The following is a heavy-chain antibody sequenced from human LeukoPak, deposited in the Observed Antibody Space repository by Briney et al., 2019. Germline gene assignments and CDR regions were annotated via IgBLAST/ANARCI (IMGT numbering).Heavy chain of an antibody. CDR3: AKVGYDSSGYYPYYFDY. J-gene: IGHJ4*02. CDR1: GFTFSSYA. Sequence: TGGSLRLSCAASGFTFSSYAMSWVRQAPGKGLEWVSAISGSGGSTYYADSVKGRFTISRDNSKNTLYLQMNSLRAEDTAVYYCAKVGYDSSGYYPYYFDYWGQGTLVTVSS. V-gene: IGHV3-23*01. CDR2: ISGSGGST. D-gene: IGHD3-22*01.